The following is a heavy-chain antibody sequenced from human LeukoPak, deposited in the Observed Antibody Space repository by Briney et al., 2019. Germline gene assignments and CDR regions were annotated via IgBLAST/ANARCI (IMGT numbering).Heavy chain of an antibody. D-gene: IGHD2-2*01. CDR1: GYTFTGHY. V-gene: IGHV1-2*02. Sequence: ASVKVSCKASGYTFTGHYLHWVRQAPGQGLEWMGWINPKSGGSHYAQKFEGRVTMTRDTSTSTAYMELHRVTSDDTAVYYCARFYCSSTDCYGQTNWFDPWGQGTLVTVCS. CDR3: ARFYCSSTDCYGQTNWFDP. CDR2: INPKSGGS. J-gene: IGHJ5*02.